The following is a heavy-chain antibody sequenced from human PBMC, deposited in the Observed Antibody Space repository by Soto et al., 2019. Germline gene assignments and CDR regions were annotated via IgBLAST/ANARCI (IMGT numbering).Heavy chain of an antibody. CDR3: ARFNFWSGYIYYYGMDV. D-gene: IGHD3-3*01. J-gene: IGHJ6*02. CDR2: INAGNGNT. Sequence: ASVKVSCKASGYTFTSYAMHWGRQAPGQRLEWMGWINAGNGNTKYSQKFQGRVTITRDTSASTAYMELSSLRSEDTAVYYCARFNFWSGYIYYYGMDVWGRGTTVTVSS. V-gene: IGHV1-3*01. CDR1: GYTFTSYA.